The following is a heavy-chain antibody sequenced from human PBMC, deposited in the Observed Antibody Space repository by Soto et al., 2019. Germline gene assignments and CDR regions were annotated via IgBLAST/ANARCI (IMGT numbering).Heavy chain of an antibody. J-gene: IGHJ4*02. CDR1: GGSISSSSYY. Sequence: SETLSLTCPVSGGSISSSSYYWGWIRQPPGKGLEWIGSIYYSGSTYYNPSLKSRVTISVDKSKNQFSLKLSSVTAADTAVYYCARLEGLATISYYFDYWGQGTLVTVSS. D-gene: IGHD3-9*01. CDR3: ARLEGLATISYYFDY. CDR2: IYYSGST. V-gene: IGHV4-39*01.